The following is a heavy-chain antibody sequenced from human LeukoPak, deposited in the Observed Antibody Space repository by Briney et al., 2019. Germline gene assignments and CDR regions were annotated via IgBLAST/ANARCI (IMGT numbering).Heavy chain of an antibody. CDR2: MNPNSGNT. V-gene: IGHV1-8*01. J-gene: IGHJ4*02. CDR1: GYTFTSYD. Sequence: ASVKVSCKASGYTFTSYDINWVRQATGQGLEWMGWMNPNSGNTGYAQKFQGRVTMTRNTSISTAYMELSSLRSDDTAVYYCASGRGYCNGGSCYSPFDYWGQGTLATVSS. D-gene: IGHD2-15*01. CDR3: ASGRGYCNGGSCYSPFDY.